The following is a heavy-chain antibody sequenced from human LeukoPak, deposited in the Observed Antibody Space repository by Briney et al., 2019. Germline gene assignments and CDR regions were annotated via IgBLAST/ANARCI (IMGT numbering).Heavy chain of an antibody. CDR1: GFTFSSYA. Sequence: PGGSLRLSCAASGFTFSSYAMSWVRQAPGKGLEWVSAISGSGGSTYYADSVKGRFTISRDNSKNTLYLQMNSLRAEDTAVYYCAKDLSHYYYDSSGEPCFFDYWGQGTLVTVSS. CDR2: ISGSGGST. CDR3: AKDLSHYYYDSSGEPCFFDY. V-gene: IGHV3-23*01. J-gene: IGHJ4*02. D-gene: IGHD3-22*01.